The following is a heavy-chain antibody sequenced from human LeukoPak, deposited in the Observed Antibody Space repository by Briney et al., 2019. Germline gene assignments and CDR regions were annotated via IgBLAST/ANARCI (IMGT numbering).Heavy chain of an antibody. V-gene: IGHV4-4*09. CDR3: ARGRGAAAGTKNWFDP. D-gene: IGHD6-13*01. CDR1: GGSISSYY. Sequence: PSETLSLTCTVSGGSISSYYWSWIRQPPGKGLEWIGYIYTSGSTNYNPSLKSRGTISVDTSKNQFSLKLSSVTAADTAVYYCARGRGAAAGTKNWFDPWGQGTLVTVSS. CDR2: IYTSGST. J-gene: IGHJ5*02.